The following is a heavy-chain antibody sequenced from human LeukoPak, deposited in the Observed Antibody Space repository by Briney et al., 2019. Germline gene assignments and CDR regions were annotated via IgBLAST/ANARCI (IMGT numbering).Heavy chain of an antibody. J-gene: IGHJ4*02. V-gene: IGHV3-21*01. CDR2: ISSSSSYI. Sequence: NPGGSLRLSCAASGFTFSSYSMNWVRQAPGKGLEWVSSISSSSSYIYYADSVKGRFTISRDNAKNSLYLQMNSLRAEDTAVYYCAREINPKYSSSRFDYWGQGTLVTVSS. CDR3: AREINPKYSSSRFDY. D-gene: IGHD6-13*01. CDR1: GFTFSSYS.